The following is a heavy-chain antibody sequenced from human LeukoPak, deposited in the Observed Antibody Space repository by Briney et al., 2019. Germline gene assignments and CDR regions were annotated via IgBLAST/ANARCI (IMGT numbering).Heavy chain of an antibody. D-gene: IGHD3-3*01. CDR1: GYTFTSYA. CDR2: INAGNGNT. V-gene: IGHV1-3*01. Sequence: ASVKVSCKASGYTFTSYAMHWVRQAPGQRLEWMGWINAGNGNTKYSQKFQGRVTITRDTSASTAYMELSSLRSEDTAVYYCARGGYDFWSGYYAGNWFDPWGQGTLVTVSS. CDR3: ARGGYDFWSGYYAGNWFDP. J-gene: IGHJ5*02.